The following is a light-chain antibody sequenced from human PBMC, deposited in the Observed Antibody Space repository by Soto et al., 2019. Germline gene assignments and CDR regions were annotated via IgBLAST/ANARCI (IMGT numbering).Light chain of an antibody. V-gene: IGKV3-15*01. CDR1: QSVSSN. CDR2: GAS. CDR3: QQYGTSPPIT. Sequence: EIVMTQSPATLSLSPGQRATLSCRASQSVSSNLAWYQQILGQAPRLLISGASTRATGIPARFTGSGSGTEFTLTISSLQSEDSAVYYCQQYGTSPPITFGQGTRLEIK. J-gene: IGKJ5*01.